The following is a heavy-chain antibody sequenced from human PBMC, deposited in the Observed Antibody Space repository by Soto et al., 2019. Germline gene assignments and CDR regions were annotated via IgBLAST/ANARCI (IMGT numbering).Heavy chain of an antibody. CDR2: INHSGST. CDR3: AXGPRPLTGYHMRNWFDP. D-gene: IGHD3-9*01. Sequence: PSETLSLTCAVYGGSFSCYYWSWIRQPPGKGLEWIGEINHSGSTNYNPSLKSRVTISVDTSKNQFSLKLSSVTAADTAVYYCAXGPRPLTGYHMRNWFDPWGQGTLVTVSS. J-gene: IGHJ5*02. CDR1: GGSFSCYY. V-gene: IGHV4-34*01.